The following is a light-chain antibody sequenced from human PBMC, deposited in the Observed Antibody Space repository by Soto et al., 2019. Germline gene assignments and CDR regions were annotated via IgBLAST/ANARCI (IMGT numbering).Light chain of an antibody. Sequence: DIQMTQSPSTLSASVGDRVTITCRASQSISSWLAWYQQKPGKAPKLLIYKASSLESGVPSRFSGSGSGTEFSLTISRLQPDDFATYYCQQYESSPWTFGQGTKLEIK. J-gene: IGKJ1*01. CDR1: QSISSW. V-gene: IGKV1-5*03. CDR2: KAS. CDR3: QQYESSPWT.